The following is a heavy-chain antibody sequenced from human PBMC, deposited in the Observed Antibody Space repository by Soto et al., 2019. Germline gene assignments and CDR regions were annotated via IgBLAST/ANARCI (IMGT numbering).Heavy chain of an antibody. V-gene: IGHV3-33*01. CDR3: ARKMFCSGESCQPTDAFDI. D-gene: IGHD2-15*01. J-gene: IGHJ3*02. CDR1: GFTFSDYG. CDR2: IWADGSTK. Sequence: GGSLRLSCAASGFTFSDYGMHWVRQAPGKGLEWVALIWADGSTKYYADSVKGRFTISRDISKDTLYLQMNSLRADDTAVYYCARKMFCSGESCQPTDAFDIWGLGTMVTVSS.